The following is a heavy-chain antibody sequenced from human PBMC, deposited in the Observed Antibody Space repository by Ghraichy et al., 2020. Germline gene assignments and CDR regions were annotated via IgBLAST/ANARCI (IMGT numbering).Heavy chain of an antibody. J-gene: IGHJ4*02. Sequence: ASVKVSCKASGYTFTGYYMHWVRQAPGQGLEWMGRINPNSGGTNYAQKFQGRVTMTRDTSISTAYMELSRLRSDDTAVYYCARASRGGERGIAARPPTDYWGQGTLVTVSS. CDR3: ARASRGGERGIAARPPTDY. CDR2: INPNSGGT. CDR1: GYTFTGYY. D-gene: IGHD6-6*01. V-gene: IGHV1-2*06.